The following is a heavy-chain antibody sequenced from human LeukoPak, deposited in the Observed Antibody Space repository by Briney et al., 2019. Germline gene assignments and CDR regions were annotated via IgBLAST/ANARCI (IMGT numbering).Heavy chain of an antibody. CDR2: INHSGST. CDR1: GGSFSGYY. V-gene: IGHV4-34*01. J-gene: IGHJ4*02. CDR3: ARVADYDILTGYDY. Sequence: PSETLSLTCAVYGGSFSGYYRSWIRQPPGKGLEWIGEINHSGSTNYNPSLKSRVTISVDTSKNQFSLKLSSVTAADTAVYYCARVADYDILTGYDYWGQGTLVTVSS. D-gene: IGHD3-9*01.